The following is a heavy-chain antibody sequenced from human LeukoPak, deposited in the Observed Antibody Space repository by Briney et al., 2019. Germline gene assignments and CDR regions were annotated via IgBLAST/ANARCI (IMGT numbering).Heavy chain of an antibody. CDR3: ARGSGSYSRS. CDR2: IYTSGST. J-gene: IGHJ5*02. V-gene: IGHV4-61*02. CDR1: GGSISSGSYY. D-gene: IGHD1-26*01. Sequence: SQTLSLTCTVSGGSISSGSYYWSWIRQPAGKGLEWIGRIYTSGSTNYNLSLKSRVTISVDTSKNQFSLKLSSVTAADTAVYYCARGSGSYSRSWSQGTLVTVSS.